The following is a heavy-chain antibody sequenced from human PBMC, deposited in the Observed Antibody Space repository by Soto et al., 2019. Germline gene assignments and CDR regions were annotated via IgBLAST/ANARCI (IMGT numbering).Heavy chain of an antibody. V-gene: IGHV1-8*01. CDR3: TRAGDSGAWISN. J-gene: IGHJ4*02. Sequence: QVQLVQSGAEVKKPGASVKVSCKASGYSFTNNGINWVRQATGQGLEWMGWMNPTTGQTGYTEKFQGRLAMTRDTPITTAYMELTSLTSEDTAVYYCTRAGDSGAWISNWGQGTLVTVSS. D-gene: IGHD7-27*01. CDR1: GYSFTNNG. CDR2: MNPTTGQT.